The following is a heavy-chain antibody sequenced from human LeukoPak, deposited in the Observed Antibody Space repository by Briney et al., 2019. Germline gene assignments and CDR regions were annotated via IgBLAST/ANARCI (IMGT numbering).Heavy chain of an antibody. J-gene: IGHJ4*02. D-gene: IGHD3-3*01. CDR2: ISGSDGST. V-gene: IGHV3-23*01. CDR3: AKDGYDFWSGYQIDF. CDR1: GFTFSSYA. Sequence: PGGSLRLSCAASGFTFSSYAMTWVRQAPGKGLEWVSAISGSDGSTYYADSVTGRFTISRDSSKNTLYLQMSSLRADDTAVYYCAKDGYDFWSGYQIDFWGQGTLVTVSS.